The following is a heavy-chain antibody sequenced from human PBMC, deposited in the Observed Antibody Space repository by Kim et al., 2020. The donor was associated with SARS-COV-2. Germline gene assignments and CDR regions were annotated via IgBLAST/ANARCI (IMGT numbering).Heavy chain of an antibody. D-gene: IGHD6-19*01. J-gene: IGHJ3*02. V-gene: IGHV3-49*03. CDR2: IRSKAYGGTT. CDR1: GFTFGDYA. Sequence: GGSLRLSCTASGFTFGDYAMSWFRQAPGKGLEWVGFIRSKAYGGTTEYAASVKGRFTISRDDSKSIAYLQMNSLKTEDTAVYYCTRSWDWQWLGMNAFDIWGQGTMVTVSS. CDR3: TRSWDWQWLGMNAFDI.